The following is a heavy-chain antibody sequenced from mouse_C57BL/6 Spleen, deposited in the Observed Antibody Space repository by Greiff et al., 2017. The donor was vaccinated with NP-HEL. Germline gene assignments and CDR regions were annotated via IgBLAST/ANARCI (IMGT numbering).Heavy chain of an antibody. Sequence: EVKLMESGGGLVQPGGSLKLSCAASGFTFSDYYMYWVRQTPEKRLEWVAYISNGGGRTYYPDTVKGRFTISRDNAKNTLYLQMSRLKSEDTAMYYCARQGAMDYWGQGTSVTVSS. CDR2: ISNGGGRT. CDR3: ARQGAMDY. V-gene: IGHV5-12*01. CDR1: GFTFSDYY. J-gene: IGHJ4*01.